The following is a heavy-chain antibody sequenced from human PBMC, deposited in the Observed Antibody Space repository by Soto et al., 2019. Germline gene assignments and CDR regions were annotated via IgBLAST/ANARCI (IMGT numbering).Heavy chain of an antibody. CDR2: ISYDGSNK. J-gene: IGHJ3*02. D-gene: IGHD6-19*01. Sequence: QVQLVESGGGVVQPGRSLRLSCAASGFTFSSYAMHWVRQAPGKGLEWVAVISYDGSNKYYADSVKGRFTISRDNSKNPLYLQMNSVRAEDTAGYYCGRATSGWYKDAFDIGGQGTMVT. CDR3: GRATSGWYKDAFDI. V-gene: IGHV3-30-3*01. CDR1: GFTFSSYA.